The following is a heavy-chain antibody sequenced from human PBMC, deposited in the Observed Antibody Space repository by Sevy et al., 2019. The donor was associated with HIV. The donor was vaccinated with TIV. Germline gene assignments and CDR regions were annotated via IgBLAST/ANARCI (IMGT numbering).Heavy chain of an antibody. V-gene: IGHV3-7*01. CDR2: IKQDGSEK. CDR1: GFTFSSYW. Sequence: GGLRLSCAASGFTFSSYWMSWVRQAPGKGLEWVANIKQDGSEKYYVDSVKGRFTISRDNAKNSLYLQMNSLRAEDTAVYYCARVGYCSSTSCYTGGYYYYGMDVWGQGTTVTVSS. D-gene: IGHD2-2*02. J-gene: IGHJ6*02. CDR3: ARVGYCSSTSCYTGGYYYYGMDV.